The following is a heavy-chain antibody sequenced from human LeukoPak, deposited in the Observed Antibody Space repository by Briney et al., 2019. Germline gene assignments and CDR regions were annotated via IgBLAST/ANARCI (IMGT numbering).Heavy chain of an antibody. V-gene: IGHV4-39*07. CDR1: GGSISSSSYY. D-gene: IGHD6-19*01. J-gene: IGHJ4*02. Sequence: KPSETLSLTCTVSGGSISSSSYYWGSIRQPPGKGLEWIGSIYYSGSTYYNPSLKSRVTISVDTSKNQFSLKLSSVTAADTAVYYCARGYSSGWYHLFVYWGQGTLVTVSS. CDR2: IYYSGST. CDR3: ARGYSSGWYHLFVY.